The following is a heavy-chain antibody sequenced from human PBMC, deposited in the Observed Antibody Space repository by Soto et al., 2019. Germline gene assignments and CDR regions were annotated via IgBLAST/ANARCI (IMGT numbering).Heavy chain of an antibody. J-gene: IGHJ6*02. V-gene: IGHV4-31*03. CDR3: AREPLLQQEYYYYGMDV. CDR2: IYYSGST. Sequence: QVQLQESGPGLVKPSQTLSLTCTVSGGSISSGGYYWSWIRQHPGKGLEWIGYIYYSGSTYYNPPIKSRVTISVDTSKNQCSLKLSSVTAADTAVYYCAREPLLQQEYYYYGMDVWGQGTTVTVSS. D-gene: IGHD1-1*01. CDR1: GGSISSGGYY.